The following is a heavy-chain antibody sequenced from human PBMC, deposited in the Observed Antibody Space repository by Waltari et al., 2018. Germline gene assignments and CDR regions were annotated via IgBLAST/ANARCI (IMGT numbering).Heavy chain of an antibody. Sequence: QVQLQESGPGLVKPSETLSLTCPVSGGSISSHYWRWIRQPPGKGLEWIGYIYYSGSTNYNPSLKSRVTISVDTSKNQFSLKLSSVTAADTAVYYCARVRWGGPLYYFDYWGQGTLVTVSS. V-gene: IGHV4-59*11. CDR1: GGSISSHY. D-gene: IGHD3-16*01. CDR3: ARVRWGGPLYYFDY. J-gene: IGHJ4*02. CDR2: IYYSGST.